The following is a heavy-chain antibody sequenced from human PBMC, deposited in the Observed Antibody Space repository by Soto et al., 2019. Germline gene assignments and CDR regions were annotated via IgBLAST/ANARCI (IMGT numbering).Heavy chain of an antibody. J-gene: IGHJ4*02. CDR2: IKQDGSEK. D-gene: IGHD3-3*01. Sequence: QAGGSLRLSCAASGLTFSGHWMTWVRQAPGKGLEWVANIKQDGSEKYYVDSVKGRFTISRDNAKNSVFLQMNSLTVEDTAVYYCASRVPDVAYYGVFDYWGQGTLVTVSS. CDR3: ASRVPDVAYYGVFDY. V-gene: IGHV3-7*03. CDR1: GLTFSGHW.